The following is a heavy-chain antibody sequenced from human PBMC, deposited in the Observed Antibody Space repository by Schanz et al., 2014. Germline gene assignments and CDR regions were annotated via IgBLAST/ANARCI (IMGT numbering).Heavy chain of an antibody. CDR3: ARGRPSTSWFYFDY. CDR2: IRTNTGNP. Sequence: QVQLVQSGSELKKPGASVKVSCKASGYTFTDYDVNWVRQAPGQGLEWMGWIRTNTGNPTFAQGFTGRFVFSLDTSVSTAYLQISSLKAEDTAVYYCARGRPSTSWFYFDYWGQGTLVIVSS. V-gene: IGHV7-4-1*02. CDR1: GYTFTDYD. D-gene: IGHD6-13*01. J-gene: IGHJ4*02.